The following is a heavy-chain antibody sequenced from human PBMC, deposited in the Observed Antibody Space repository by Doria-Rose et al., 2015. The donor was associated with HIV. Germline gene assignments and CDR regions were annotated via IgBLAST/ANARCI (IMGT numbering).Heavy chain of an antibody. D-gene: IGHD5-12*01. CDR3: AREVWDRDGYNYWFDP. Sequence: HCVRQSPGKGLEWVAVISSDGTNKYYADAVKGRFTISRDNSNNTLHLQMESLRAEDTAVYYCAREVWDRDGYNYWFDPGGQGT. J-gene: IGHJ5*02. V-gene: IGHV3-30*04. CDR2: ISSDGTNK.